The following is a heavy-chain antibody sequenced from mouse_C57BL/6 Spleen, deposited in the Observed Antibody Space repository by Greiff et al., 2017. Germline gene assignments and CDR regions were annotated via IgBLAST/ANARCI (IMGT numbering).Heavy chain of an antibody. CDR3: ARLYYSSSSFDY. J-gene: IGHJ2*01. D-gene: IGHD1-1*01. CDR1: GYTFTSYW. V-gene: IGHV1-7*01. Sequence: QVQLQQSGAELAKPGASVKLSCKASGYTFTSYWMHWVKQRPGQGLEWIGYINPSSGYTKYNPKFKGKATLTADKSSSTAYMQLSSLTSGDSAVDFCARLYYSSSSFDYWGQGTTLTVSS. CDR2: INPSSGYT.